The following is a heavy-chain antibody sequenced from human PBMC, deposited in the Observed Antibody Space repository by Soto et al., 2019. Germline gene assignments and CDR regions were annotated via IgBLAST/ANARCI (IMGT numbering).Heavy chain of an antibody. D-gene: IGHD4-17*01. V-gene: IGHV1-46*01. Sequence: QVQLVQSGAEVKKPGASVKVSCKASGYTFTSYYMHWVRQAPGQGLEWMGIINPSGGSTSYAQKFQGRVTMTRDTSTRTVYMELSSLRSEDTAVYYCATPRRGRNPETTVRRGYYGMDVWGQGTTVTVSS. CDR2: INPSGGST. CDR1: GYTFTSYY. J-gene: IGHJ6*02. CDR3: ATPRRGRNPETTVRRGYYGMDV.